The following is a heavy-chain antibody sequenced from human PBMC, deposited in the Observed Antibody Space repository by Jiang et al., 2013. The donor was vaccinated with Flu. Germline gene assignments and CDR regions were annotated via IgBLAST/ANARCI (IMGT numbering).Heavy chain of an antibody. J-gene: IGHJ3*02. CDR3: AKDTDVEMANSGAFDI. CDR1: GFTFDDYA. Sequence: CAASGFTFDDYAMHWVRQAPGKGLEWVSGISWNSGSIGYADSVKGRFTISRDNAKNSLYLQMNSLRAEDTALYYCAKDTDVEMANSGAFDIWGQGTMVTVSS. CDR2: ISWNSGSI. D-gene: IGHD5-24*01. V-gene: IGHV3-9*01.